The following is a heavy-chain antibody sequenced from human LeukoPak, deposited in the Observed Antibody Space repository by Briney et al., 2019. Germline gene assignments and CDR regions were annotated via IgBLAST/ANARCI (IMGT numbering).Heavy chain of an antibody. CDR2: IIPIFGIA. D-gene: IGHD2-2*02. Sequence: GASVKVSCKASGGTFSSYTITWVRQAPGQGLEWMGGIIPIFGIANYAQKFQDRVTITADGSTNTAYMELSSLRSEDTAVYYCARRSDCSSTSCYTDAFDIWGQGTMVTVSS. J-gene: IGHJ3*02. CDR3: ARRSDCSSTSCYTDAFDI. V-gene: IGHV1-69*13. CDR1: GGTFSSYT.